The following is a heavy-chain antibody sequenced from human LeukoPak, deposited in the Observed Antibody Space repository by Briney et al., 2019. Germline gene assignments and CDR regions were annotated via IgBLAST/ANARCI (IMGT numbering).Heavy chain of an antibody. Sequence: GGSLRLSCTVSGFTVSSNSMSWVRQAPGKGLEWVANINQDGSAKNYVDSVKGRFTISRDNSKNSLYLQMNSLRAEDTAIYFCARKTYYYDTSPAGWFDTWGQGTLGTVSS. V-gene: IGHV3-7*01. CDR1: GFTVSSNS. J-gene: IGHJ5*02. D-gene: IGHD3-22*01. CDR3: ARKTYYYDTSPAGWFDT. CDR2: INQDGSAK.